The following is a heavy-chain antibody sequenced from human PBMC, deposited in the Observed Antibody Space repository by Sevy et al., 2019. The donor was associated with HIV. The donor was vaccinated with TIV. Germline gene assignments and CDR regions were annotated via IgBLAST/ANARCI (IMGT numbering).Heavy chain of an antibody. V-gene: IGHV3-21*01. CDR1: GFTFSIYT. CDR2: ISPTSSYI. Sequence: GGSLRLSCAASGFTFSIYTLNWVRQAPGKGLEWVSSISPTSSYIYYADSVKGRFSISRDNAKNSLFLQMNSLRADDTALYYCAKEDSNGVCYSSWGQGTLVTVSS. J-gene: IGHJ5*02. CDR3: AKEDSNGVCYSS. D-gene: IGHD2-21*01.